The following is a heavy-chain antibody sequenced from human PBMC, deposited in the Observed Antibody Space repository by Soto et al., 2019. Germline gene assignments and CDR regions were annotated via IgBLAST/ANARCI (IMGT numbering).Heavy chain of an antibody. CDR2: IIPILGIA. Sequence: SVKVSCKASGGTFSSYTISWVRQAPGQGLEWMGRIIPILGIANYAQKFQGRVTITADKSTSTAYMELSSLRSEDTAVYYCASCPQNCITTSPCCLFFDYWGQGTLVTVSS. D-gene: IGHD2-2*01. V-gene: IGHV1-69*02. J-gene: IGHJ4*02. CDR3: ASCPQNCITTSPCCLFFDY. CDR1: GGTFSSYT.